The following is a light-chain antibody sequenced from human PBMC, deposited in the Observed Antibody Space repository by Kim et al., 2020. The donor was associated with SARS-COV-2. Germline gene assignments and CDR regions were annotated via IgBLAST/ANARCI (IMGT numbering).Light chain of an antibody. J-gene: IGLJ2*01. CDR2: GKN. V-gene: IGLV3-19*01. Sequence: VALGPTVRITCQGGSLRSYYATWYQQKPGQAPILVIYGKNNRPSGIPDRFSGSSSGNTASLTITVTQAGDEADYYCNSRDSNDNVVFGGGTKLTVL. CDR1: SLRSYY. CDR3: NSRDSNDNVV.